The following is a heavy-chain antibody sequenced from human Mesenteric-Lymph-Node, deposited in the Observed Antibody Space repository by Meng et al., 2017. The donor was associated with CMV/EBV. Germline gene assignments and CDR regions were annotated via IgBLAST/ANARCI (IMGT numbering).Heavy chain of an antibody. CDR2: VYYSGRV. CDR1: GGSISSSNYY. J-gene: IGHJ5*02. V-gene: IGHV4-39*07. D-gene: IGHD2-15*01. Sequence: SETLSLTCTVSGGSISSSNYYWGWVRQPPGNGLEWIGSVYYSGRVYYNPSLESRVTISLDTSKNQFSLKLSSVTAADTAVYYCAREFCSGGSCFDNWFDPWGQGTLVTVSS. CDR3: AREFCSGGSCFDNWFDP.